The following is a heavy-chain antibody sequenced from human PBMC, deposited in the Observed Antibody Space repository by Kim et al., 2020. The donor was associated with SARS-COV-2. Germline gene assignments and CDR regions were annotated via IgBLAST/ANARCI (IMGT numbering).Heavy chain of an antibody. D-gene: IGHD6-13*01. V-gene: IGHV3-33*01. Sequence: YADSVKGRFTISRDNSKNTLYLQMNSLRAEDTAVYYCAREVGIAAADLDYWGQGTLVTVSS. CDR3: AREVGIAAADLDY. J-gene: IGHJ4*02.